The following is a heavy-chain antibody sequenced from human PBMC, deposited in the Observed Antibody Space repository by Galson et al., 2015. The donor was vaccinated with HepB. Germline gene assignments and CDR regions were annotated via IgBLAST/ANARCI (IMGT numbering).Heavy chain of an antibody. Sequence: CAISGDSVSSNSAAWNWIRQSPSRGLEWLGRTYYRSKWYNDYAVSVRSRITINPDTSKNQFSLQLNSVTPEDTAVYYCARDYYGSGSYLGYSDYWGQGTLVTVSS. CDR3: ARDYYGSGSYLGYSDY. D-gene: IGHD3-10*01. CDR2: TYYRSKWYN. V-gene: IGHV6-1*01. CDR1: GDSVSSNSAA. J-gene: IGHJ4*02.